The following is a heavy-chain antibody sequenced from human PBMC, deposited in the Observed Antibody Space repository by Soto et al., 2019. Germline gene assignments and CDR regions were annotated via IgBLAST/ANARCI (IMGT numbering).Heavy chain of an antibody. V-gene: IGHV4-39*01. J-gene: IGHJ4*02. CDR3: ARHGSALD. D-gene: IGHD5-12*01. Sequence: QLQLQESGPGLVKPSETPYLTCTVSGGSVNSSGYYWAWIRQPPGKDLEWIGSVYYSGSTTYNPSLQSRVTISVDTSKNQFSLMLSSVTAADTAVYYCARHGSALDWGQGTLVTVSS. CDR2: VYYSGST. CDR1: GGSVNSSGYY.